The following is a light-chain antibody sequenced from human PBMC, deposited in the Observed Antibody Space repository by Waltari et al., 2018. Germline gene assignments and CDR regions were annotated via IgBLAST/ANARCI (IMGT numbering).Light chain of an antibody. J-gene: IGLJ3*02. Sequence: QSVLTQPPSASGTPGQSVTISCSGSSSNIGTNTVNWYQQLPGTAPKLLICSNTPRPSGVPDRFSGSKSGTSASLAISGLQSEDEADYYCAAWDDSRNGPVFGGGTELTVL. CDR1: SSNIGTNT. V-gene: IGLV1-44*01. CDR2: SNT. CDR3: AAWDDSRNGPV.